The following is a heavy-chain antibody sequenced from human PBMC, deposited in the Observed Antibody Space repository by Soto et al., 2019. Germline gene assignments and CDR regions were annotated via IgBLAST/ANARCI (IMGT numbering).Heavy chain of an antibody. CDR1: GFTFSSYA. V-gene: IGHV3-30-3*01. J-gene: IGHJ6*02. CDR2: ISYDGSNK. Sequence: GGSLRFSCAASGFTFSSYAMHWVRQAPGKGLEWVAVISYDGSNKYYADSVKGRFTISRDNSKNTLYLQMNSLRAEDTAVYYCARDRSLFYGMDVWGQGTTVTVSS. D-gene: IGHD3-3*01. CDR3: ARDRSLFYGMDV.